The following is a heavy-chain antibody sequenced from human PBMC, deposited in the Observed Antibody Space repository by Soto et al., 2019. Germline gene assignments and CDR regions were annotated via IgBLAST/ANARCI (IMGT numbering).Heavy chain of an antibody. Sequence: LSLTCAVSGGSISSGGYSWSWIRQPPGKGLEWIGYIYHSGSTYYNPSLKSRVTISVDRSKNQFSLKLSSVTAADTAVYYCARAGTSWSFDPWGQGTLVTVSS. D-gene: IGHD1-1*01. V-gene: IGHV4-30-2*01. J-gene: IGHJ5*02. CDR3: ARAGTSWSFDP. CDR1: GGSISSGGYS. CDR2: IYHSGST.